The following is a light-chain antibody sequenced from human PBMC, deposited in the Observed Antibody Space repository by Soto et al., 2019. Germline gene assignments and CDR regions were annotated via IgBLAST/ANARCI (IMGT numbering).Light chain of an antibody. J-gene: IGLJ3*02. V-gene: IGLV2-14*01. CDR2: EVS. CDR1: SSDVGGYKF. Sequence: QSALSQPPSVSGSPGQSITISCTGTSSDVGGYKFVSWYQQHPGKAPKLLLYEVSNRPSGVSNRFSGSKSGNTASLAISGLQAEDEADYYCSSFTPSRRLFGGGTKLTVL. CDR3: SSFTPSRRL.